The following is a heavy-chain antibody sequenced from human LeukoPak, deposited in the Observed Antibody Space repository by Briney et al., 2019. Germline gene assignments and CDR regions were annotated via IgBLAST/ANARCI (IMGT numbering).Heavy chain of an antibody. CDR3: AKGSYYDSSGSFYFDY. J-gene: IGHJ4*02. CDR1: GVTLSSYA. D-gene: IGHD3-22*01. V-gene: IGHV3-23*01. CDR2: ISGSGDNT. Sequence: GGSLRLSCAASGVTLSSYAMSWARQAPGKGLEWVSGISGSGDNTYYADSVKGRFTISRDNSKNTLYVQVNSLGTEDTAAYYCAKGSYYDSSGSFYFDYWGQGTLVTVSS.